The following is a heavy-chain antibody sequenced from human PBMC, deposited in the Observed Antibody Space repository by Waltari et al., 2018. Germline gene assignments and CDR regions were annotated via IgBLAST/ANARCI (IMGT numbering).Heavy chain of an antibody. D-gene: IGHD6-13*01. Sequence: EVQLVESGGGLVQPGGSLSLSWAASGFTVSSNYMSWVRQAPGKGLEVVSVIYRGCSTYYGDFVKGRFTISRDNAKNTLYRQRNSLRAEDTAVYYCAMGWRTIAAGVGVVDYWGQGTLVTVSS. CDR1: GFTVSSNY. J-gene: IGHJ4*02. V-gene: IGHV3-66*02. CDR2: IYRGCST. CDR3: AMGWRTIAAGVGVVDY.